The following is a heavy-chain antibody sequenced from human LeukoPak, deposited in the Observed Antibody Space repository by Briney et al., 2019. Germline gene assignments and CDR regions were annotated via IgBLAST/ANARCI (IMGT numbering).Heavy chain of an antibody. V-gene: IGHV4-34*12. CDR1: AGSFSSYY. D-gene: IGHD6-13*01. J-gene: IGHJ4*02. CDR2: IIHRGST. Sequence: SETLSLTCAVYAGSFSSYYWSWSGRPPGRGLVWGGEIIHRGSTNYNPTLNSRVTISVDTSKNQSSLKLSSVTAADTAVYYCARAPLRQQPFDYWGQGTLVTVSS. CDR3: ARAPLRQQPFDY.